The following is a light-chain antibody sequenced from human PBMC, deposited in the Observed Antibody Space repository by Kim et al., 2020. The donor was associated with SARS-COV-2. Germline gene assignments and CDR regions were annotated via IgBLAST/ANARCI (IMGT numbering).Light chain of an antibody. J-gene: IGLJ2*01. Sequence: ALGQTVRITCQGDSLRSSYASWYQQTPGQAPILVVFAKNNRPSGIPDRFSGSSSGSTASLTIAGAQAEDEADYYCHSRDSIGNDVIFGGGTQLTVL. CDR1: SLRSSY. CDR2: AKN. CDR3: HSRDSIGNDVI. V-gene: IGLV3-19*01.